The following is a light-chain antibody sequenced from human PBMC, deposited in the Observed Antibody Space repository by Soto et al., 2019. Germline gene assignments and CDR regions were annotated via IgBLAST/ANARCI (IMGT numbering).Light chain of an antibody. CDR1: TSDVGGYNV. V-gene: IGLV2-14*01. CDR2: EVS. Sequence: QSALIQPASVSGSPGQSITISCTGTTSDVGGYNVVSWYQLHPGKAPKLMIFEVSNRPSGVSNRFSGSKSGNTASLTISGLQAEDEADYYCSSYTSSGTRVFGTGTKLTVL. J-gene: IGLJ1*01. CDR3: SSYTSSGTRV.